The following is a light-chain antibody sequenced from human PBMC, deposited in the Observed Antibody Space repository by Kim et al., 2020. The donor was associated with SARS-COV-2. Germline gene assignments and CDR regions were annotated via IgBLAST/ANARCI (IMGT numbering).Light chain of an antibody. CDR1: QSITTF. Sequence: SASVGDRVTIPCLASQSITTFLNWYQQKPGKAPKLLIYSASNLQRGVPSRFSGSGSGADFTLTISTLQPEDFATYYCQQSYGTPPSFGQGTKLEI. CDR2: SAS. J-gene: IGKJ2*01. CDR3: QQSYGTPPS. V-gene: IGKV1-39*01.